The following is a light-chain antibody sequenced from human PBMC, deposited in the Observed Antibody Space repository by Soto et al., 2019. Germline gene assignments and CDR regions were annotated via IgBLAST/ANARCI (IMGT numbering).Light chain of an antibody. V-gene: IGLV2-14*01. CDR1: SSDIGGSKY. CDR2: EVT. J-gene: IGLJ1*01. Sequence: QSALTQPASLSGSPGQSITISCTGTSSDIGGSKYVSWYQQHPGKAPKLMIYEVTYRPSGVSDRFSGSKSGNTASLTVSGLQAEEEADYYCSSYTSSGTLYVFGTGTKLTVL. CDR3: SSYTSSGTLYV.